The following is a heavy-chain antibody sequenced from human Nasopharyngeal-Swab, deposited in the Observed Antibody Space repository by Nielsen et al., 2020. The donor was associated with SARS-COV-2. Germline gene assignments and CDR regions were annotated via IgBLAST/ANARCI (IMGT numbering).Heavy chain of an antibody. D-gene: IGHD1-1*01. Sequence: GSLRLSCTVSGGSISSYYWSWIRQPPGEGLEWIGYIYHSGSANYSPSLKSRVTISVDTSKNQFSLKLSSVTAADTALYYCARGSRGGTTSYYYYYYMDVWGKGTTVTVSS. CDR3: ARGSRGGTTSYYYYYYMDV. J-gene: IGHJ6*03. CDR1: GGSISSYY. V-gene: IGHV4-59*01. CDR2: IYHSGSA.